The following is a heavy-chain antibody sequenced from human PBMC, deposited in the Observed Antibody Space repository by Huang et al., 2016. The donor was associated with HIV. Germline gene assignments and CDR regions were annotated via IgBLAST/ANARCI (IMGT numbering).Heavy chain of an antibody. Sequence: VQLVESGGGLVQPGWSLRLSCAASGFAFSQYAVHWVRQSPGKGLGGVSGIGGNSGDIAYAAAVRGRFVISRDNAKKSLYLKMNGLRLEDTALYFCVIMDDYFDYWGQGVLVGVSS. D-gene: IGHD2-8*01. CDR1: GFAFSQYA. CDR2: IGGNSGDI. V-gene: IGHV3-9*01. J-gene: IGHJ4*02. CDR3: VIMDDYFDY.